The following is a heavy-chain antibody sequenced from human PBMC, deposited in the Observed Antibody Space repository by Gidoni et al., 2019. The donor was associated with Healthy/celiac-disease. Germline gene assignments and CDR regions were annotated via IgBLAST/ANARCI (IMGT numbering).Heavy chain of an antibody. J-gene: IGHJ4*02. CDR1: GFTFSSYA. CDR2: ISGSGGST. Sequence: EVQLLESGGGLVQPGGSLRLSCAASGFTFSSYAMSWVRQAPGKGLEWVSAISGSGGSTYYADSVKGRFTISRDNSKNTLYLQMNSLRAEDTAVYYCAKTVVPAAIWIINPKYYFDYWGQGTLVTVSS. D-gene: IGHD2-2*01. CDR3: AKTVVPAAIWIINPKYYFDY. V-gene: IGHV3-23*01.